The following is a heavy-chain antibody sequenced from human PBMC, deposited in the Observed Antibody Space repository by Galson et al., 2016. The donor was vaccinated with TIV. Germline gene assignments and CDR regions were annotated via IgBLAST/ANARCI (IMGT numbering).Heavy chain of an antibody. CDR3: AREIRSTHPRYYGMDV. V-gene: IGHV4-4*02. CDR1: GGSISSNNW. Sequence: ATLSLPCAVSGGSISSNNWWRWVRQAPGKGLEWIGEVSHSGSTNSNPSLKSRVLISIDKSKNHFSLKLSSVTAADTAVYYCAREIRSTHPRYYGMDVWGQGTTVTVSS. CDR2: VSHSGST. J-gene: IGHJ6*02. D-gene: IGHD2-2*01.